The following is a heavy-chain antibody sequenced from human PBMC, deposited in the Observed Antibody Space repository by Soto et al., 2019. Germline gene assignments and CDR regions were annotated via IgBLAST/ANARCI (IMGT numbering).Heavy chain of an antibody. CDR1: GYTFTGYY. CDR3: ARARRRFDSFDI. CDR2: ISPNSGGT. V-gene: IGHV1-2*02. Sequence: ASVKVSCKASGYTFTGYYIHWVRQAPGQGLEWMGWISPNSGGTKYAQIFQGRVTMTRDTSINTAYVELSRLRSDDTALYYCARARRRFDSFDIWGQGTMVTV. D-gene: IGHD3-3*01. J-gene: IGHJ3*02.